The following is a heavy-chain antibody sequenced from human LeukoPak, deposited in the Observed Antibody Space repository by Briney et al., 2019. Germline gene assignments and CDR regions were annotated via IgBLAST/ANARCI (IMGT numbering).Heavy chain of an antibody. CDR3: ARGWQYDYVWGSYREFDY. J-gene: IGHJ4*02. V-gene: IGHV3-48*04. CDR1: RFTFSSYS. Sequence: PGGSLGLSCAASRFTFSSYSMNWVRQAPGKGLEWVSYISSSSSTIYYADSVKGRFTIPRDNAKNSLYLQMNSLRAEDTAVYYCARGWQYDYVWGSYREFDYWGQGTLVTVSS. D-gene: IGHD3-16*02. CDR2: ISSSSSTI.